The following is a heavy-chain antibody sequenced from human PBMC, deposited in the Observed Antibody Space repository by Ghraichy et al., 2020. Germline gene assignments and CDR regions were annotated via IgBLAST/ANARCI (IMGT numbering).Heavy chain of an antibody. J-gene: IGHJ4*02. CDR2: IYIGEST. CDR3: ARGVSRQASYYDY. CDR1: GFSVSSSY. V-gene: IGHV3-53*01. Sequence: GESLNISCAASGFSVSSSYMSWVRQAPGKGLEWVSVIYIGESTYYADSVKGRFTISRDNSKNTLYLQMNSLRDEDTAVYYCARGVSRQASYYDYLGQGTLVTVSS. D-gene: IGHD3-22*01.